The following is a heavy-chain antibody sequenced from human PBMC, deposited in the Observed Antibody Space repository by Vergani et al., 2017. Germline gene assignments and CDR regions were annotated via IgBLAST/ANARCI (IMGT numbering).Heavy chain of an antibody. J-gene: IGHJ5*02. D-gene: IGHD4-17*01. CDR3: ARHVGYGDSNFPGDWFDP. CDR2: IYRSGST. V-gene: IGHV4-39*01. CDR1: NDSVSNTFYY. Sequence: QVQLQESGPGLVKPSETLSLTCTVSNDSVSNTFYYWGWIRQTPGKGLEWIGSIYRSGSTYYNPSLKSLGTISVDTSKNQLSLKLTSVTAVDTALYYCARHVGYGDSNFPGDWFDPWGQGTLVTVSS.